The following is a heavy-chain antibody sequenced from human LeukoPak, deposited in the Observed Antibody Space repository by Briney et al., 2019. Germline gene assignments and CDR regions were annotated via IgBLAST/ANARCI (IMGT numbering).Heavy chain of an antibody. D-gene: IGHD5-18*01. Sequence: SETLSLTCTVSGGAVSSGSYYWSWIRQPPGRGLEWVVYIYYSGSTNYNPSLKSRVTISVDTSKNQFSLKLSSVTAADTAVYYCARGSGYSYGLVYYYYGMDVWGQGTTVTVSS. CDR2: IYYSGST. J-gene: IGHJ6*02. V-gene: IGHV4-61*01. CDR3: ARGSGYSYGLVYYYYGMDV. CDR1: GGAVSSGSYY.